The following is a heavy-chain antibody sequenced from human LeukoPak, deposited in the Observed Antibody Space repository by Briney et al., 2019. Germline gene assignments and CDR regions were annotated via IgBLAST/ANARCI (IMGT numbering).Heavy chain of an antibody. J-gene: IGHJ4*02. CDR3: ARVSAAAGFDY. CDR1: GYTFTSYY. V-gene: IGHV1-46*01. D-gene: IGHD6-13*01. Sequence: GASVKVSCKASGYTFTSYYMHWVRQAPGRGLEWMGIINPSGGSTSYAQKFQGRVTMTRDMSTSTVYMELSSLRSEDTAVYYCARVSAAAGFDYWGQRTLVTVSS. CDR2: INPSGGST.